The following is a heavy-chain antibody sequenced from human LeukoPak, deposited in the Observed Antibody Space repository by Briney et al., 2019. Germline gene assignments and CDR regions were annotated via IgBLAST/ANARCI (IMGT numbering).Heavy chain of an antibody. CDR3: ARVARQQLGYYFDY. CDR2: ISAYNGNT. CDR1: GYTFTSYG. Sequence: ASVKVSCKASGYTFTSYGISWVRQAPRQGLEWMGWISAYNGNTNYAQKLQGRVTMTTDTSTSTAYTELRSLRSDDTAVYYCARVARQQLGYYFDYWGQGTLVTVSS. D-gene: IGHD6-13*01. V-gene: IGHV1-18*01. J-gene: IGHJ4*02.